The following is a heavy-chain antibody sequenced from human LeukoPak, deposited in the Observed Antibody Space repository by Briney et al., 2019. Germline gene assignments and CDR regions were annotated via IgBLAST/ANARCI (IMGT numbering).Heavy chain of an antibody. CDR2: INQDGSEK. CDR1: GFTFSSYA. J-gene: IGHJ3*02. CDR3: ARTYPIDAFDI. Sequence: PGGSLRLSCAASGFTFSSYAMSWVRQAPGKGLEWVVNINQDGSEKNYVDSVKGRFTISRDNAKNSLYLQMNSLRAEDTAVYYCARTYPIDAFDIWGQGTMVTVSS. V-gene: IGHV3-7*01.